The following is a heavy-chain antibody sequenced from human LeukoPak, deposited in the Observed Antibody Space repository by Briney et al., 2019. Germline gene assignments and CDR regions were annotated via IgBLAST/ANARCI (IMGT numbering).Heavy chain of an antibody. CDR1: GYSISSGYY. D-gene: IGHD5-18*01. V-gene: IGHV4-38-2*02. Sequence: SEALSLTCTVSGYSISSGYYWGWIRQPPGKGLEWIGSIYHSGRTFYNPSLKSRVTISVDTSKNQFSLKLTSVTAADTAVYYCARGARPGSDTAMVPFDYWGQGTLVTVSS. J-gene: IGHJ4*02. CDR3: ARGARPGSDTAMVPFDY. CDR2: IYHSGRT.